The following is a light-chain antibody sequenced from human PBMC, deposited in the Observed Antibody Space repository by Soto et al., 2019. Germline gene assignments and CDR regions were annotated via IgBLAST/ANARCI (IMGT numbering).Light chain of an antibody. Sequence: DIQMTKSPSTLSASVGDRVTITWRASQSISSWLAWYQQKPGKAPKLLIYDASSLESGVPSRFSGSGSGTEFTLTISSLQPEDFATYYCLQDYNYPYTFGQGTRLEIK. V-gene: IGKV1-5*01. CDR2: DAS. CDR1: QSISSW. J-gene: IGKJ5*01. CDR3: LQDYNYPYT.